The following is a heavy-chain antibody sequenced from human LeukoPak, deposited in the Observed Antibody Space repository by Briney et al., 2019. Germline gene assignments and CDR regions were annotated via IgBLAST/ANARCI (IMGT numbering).Heavy chain of an antibody. J-gene: IGHJ2*01. V-gene: IGHV4-30-4*01. D-gene: IGHD3-3*01. Sequence: SGTLSLTCAVSGGSISSSNWWSWIRQPPGKGLEWIGYIYYSGSTYYNPSLKSRVTISVDTSKNQFSLKLSSVTAADTAVYYCARFSTIWSGYYGWYFDLWGRGTLVTVSS. CDR3: ARFSTIWSGYYGWYFDL. CDR2: IYYSGST. CDR1: GGSISSSNW.